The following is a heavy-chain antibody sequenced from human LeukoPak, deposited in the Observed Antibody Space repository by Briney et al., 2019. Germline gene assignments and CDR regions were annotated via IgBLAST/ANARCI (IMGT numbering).Heavy chain of an antibody. J-gene: IGHJ6*03. D-gene: IGHD3-22*01. Sequence: SETLSLTCTVSGGSISSYYWSWIRQPPGKGLEWIGYIYYSGSTNYNPSLKSRVTISVDTSKNQFSLKLSSVTAADTAVYYCARADSSGYYYGYYYYYYMDVWGKGTTVTVSS. CDR3: ARADSSGYYYGYYYYYYMDV. CDR1: GGSISSYY. V-gene: IGHV4-59*01. CDR2: IYYSGST.